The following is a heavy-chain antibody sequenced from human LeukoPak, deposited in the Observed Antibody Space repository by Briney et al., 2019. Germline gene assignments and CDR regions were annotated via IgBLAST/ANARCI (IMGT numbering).Heavy chain of an antibody. D-gene: IGHD2-21*01. CDR1: GFTFSTSA. V-gene: IGHV3-30*01. J-gene: IGHJ4*02. Sequence: GKSLRLSCAASGFTFSTSAVHWIRQAPGRGLEWVAVISIDGNNPYYADTVKGRFTISRDNSKNTLYLQMTSLKTEDTAVNFCARYLFSDFYFDHWGQGTLVTVSS. CDR3: ARYLFSDFYFDH. CDR2: ISIDGNNP.